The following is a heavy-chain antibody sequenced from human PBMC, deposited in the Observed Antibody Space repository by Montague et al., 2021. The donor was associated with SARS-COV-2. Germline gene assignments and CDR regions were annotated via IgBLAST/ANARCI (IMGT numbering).Heavy chain of an antibody. CDR2: IWFDGSQK. CDR3: ARAREHHSHLFGMDV. J-gene: IGHJ6*02. CDR1: GFTFSSYA. V-gene: IGHV3-33*08. D-gene: IGHD1-14*01. Sequence: SLSLSCAASGFTFSSYAMYWFRQAPRKGLEWVAVIWFDGSQKYYVGSVKGRFSISRDNFNNTLFLEMRSLRAEDSALYYCARAREHHSHLFGMDVWGQGTTVIVSS.